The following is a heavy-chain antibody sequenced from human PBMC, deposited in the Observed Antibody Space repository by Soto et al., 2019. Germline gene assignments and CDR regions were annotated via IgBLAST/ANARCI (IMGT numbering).Heavy chain of an antibody. D-gene: IGHD1-1*01. V-gene: IGHV1-18*01. Sequence: QVPLVQSGAEVKKPGASVKVSCKASGYTFTSYGITWVRQAPGQGLEWMGWISAHNGNTDYAQKLQGRVIVTRDTSTSTACMELRSLISDDTAVYYCARGRYGDYWGQGALVTVSS. CDR3: ARGRYGDY. CDR1: GYTFTSYG. J-gene: IGHJ4*02. CDR2: ISAHNGNT.